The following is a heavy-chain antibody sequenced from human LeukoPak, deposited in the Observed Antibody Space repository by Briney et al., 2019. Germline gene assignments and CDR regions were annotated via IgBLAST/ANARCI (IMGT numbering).Heavy chain of an antibody. Sequence: SETLSLTCTVSGGSISSGGYYWSWIRQPPGKGLEWIGYIYHSGSTYYNPSLKSRVTISVDRSKNQFSLKLSSVTAADTAVYYCASHLRWPTGHFDYWGQGTLVTVSS. V-gene: IGHV4-30-2*01. CDR3: ASHLRWPTGHFDY. CDR2: IYHSGST. D-gene: IGHD4-23*01. J-gene: IGHJ4*02. CDR1: GGSISSGGYY.